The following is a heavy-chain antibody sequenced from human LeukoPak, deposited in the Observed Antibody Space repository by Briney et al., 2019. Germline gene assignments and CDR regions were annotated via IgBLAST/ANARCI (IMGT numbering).Heavy chain of an antibody. Sequence: GGSLRLSCAASGVTFSNYGMSWVRQAPGKGLEWVSDISPSGGSTYYADSVKGRFTISRDNSKNTLYLHMNSLRAVDTAVYYCAKRTSIAVAYYFDYWGQGTLVTVSS. J-gene: IGHJ4*02. CDR3: AKRTSIAVAYYFDY. CDR1: GVTFSNYG. V-gene: IGHV3-23*01. D-gene: IGHD6-19*01. CDR2: ISPSGGST.